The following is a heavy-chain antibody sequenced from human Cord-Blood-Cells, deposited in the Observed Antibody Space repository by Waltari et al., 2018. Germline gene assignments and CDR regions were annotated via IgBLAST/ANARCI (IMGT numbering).Heavy chain of an antibody. D-gene: IGHD7-27*01. CDR2: IYYSGRT. V-gene: IGHV4-59*08. CDR1: GGSISSYY. J-gene: IGHJ4*02. CDR3: ARQSSGSGDFDY. Sequence: QVQLQESGPGLVKPSETLSLTCTVSGGSISSYYWSWIRQPPGKGLEWIGYIYYSGRTNCNPSLKSRVHISVGTSKNQFSLKLSSVTAADTAVYYWARQSSGSGDFDYWGQGTLVTVSS.